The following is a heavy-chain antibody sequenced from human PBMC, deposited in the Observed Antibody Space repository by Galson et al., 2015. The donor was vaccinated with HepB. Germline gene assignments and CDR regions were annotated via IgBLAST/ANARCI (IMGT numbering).Heavy chain of an antibody. CDR3: ARARGNVFDI. J-gene: IGHJ3*02. CDR1: GDSVSSNSAA. V-gene: IGHV6-1*01. Sequence: CAISGDSVSSNSAAWNWIRQSPSRGLEWLGRTYYRSKWYNDSAVSVKSRITINPDTSQNQFSLLLSSATPEDTAVYYCARARGNVFDIWGQGTMVTVSS. CDR2: TYYRSKWYN.